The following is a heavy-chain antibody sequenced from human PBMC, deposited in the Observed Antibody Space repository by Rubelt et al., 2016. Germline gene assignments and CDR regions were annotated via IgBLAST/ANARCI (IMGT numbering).Heavy chain of an antibody. CDR1: GYTFTSYD. CDR2: MNPNSGNT. CDR3: ARDKSLAD. J-gene: IGHJ4*02. V-gene: IGHV1-8*01. Sequence: QVQLVQSGAEVKKPGASVKVSCKASGYTFTSYDINWVRQASGQGLEWMGWMNPNSGNTGYAQKFQGRVTMPRDKSASMAYMELSSLGSEDTAVYYWARDKSLADWGQGTLVTVSS.